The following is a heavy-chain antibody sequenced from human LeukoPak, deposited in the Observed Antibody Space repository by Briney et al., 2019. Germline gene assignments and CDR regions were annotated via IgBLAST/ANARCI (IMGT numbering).Heavy chain of an antibody. J-gene: IGHJ4*02. V-gene: IGHV3-48*03. CDR1: GFTFSSYE. CDR2: ITSSGSSI. CDR3: AREGTGDNFDY. Sequence: PGGSLRLSCVASGFTFSSYEMNWVRQAPGEGLEWVSYITSSGSSIYYADSAKGRFTISRDNAKNSLYLQMNSLRAEDTAIYYCAREGTGDNFDYWGQGTPVTASS. D-gene: IGHD1-1*01.